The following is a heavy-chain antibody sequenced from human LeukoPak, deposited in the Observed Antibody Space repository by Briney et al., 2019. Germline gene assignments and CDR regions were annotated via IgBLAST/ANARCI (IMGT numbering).Heavy chain of an antibody. D-gene: IGHD4-17*01. Sequence: GGSLRLSCAASGFTFSNSAMSWVRQAPGKGLEWASAISGSGGSTYYADSVKGRFTISRDNSKNTLYLQMSSLRAEDTAAYYCAKEPCGLRCFFDYWGQGTLVTVSS. CDR3: AKEPCGLRCFFDY. V-gene: IGHV3-23*01. J-gene: IGHJ4*02. CDR1: GFTFSNSA. CDR2: ISGSGGST.